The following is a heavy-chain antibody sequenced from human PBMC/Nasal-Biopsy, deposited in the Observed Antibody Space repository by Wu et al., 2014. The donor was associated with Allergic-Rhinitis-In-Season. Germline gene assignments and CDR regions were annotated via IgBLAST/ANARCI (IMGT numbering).Heavy chain of an antibody. CDR1: GFNFRRYA. CDR3: AREQDRRFDS. Sequence: RLSCAASGFNFRRYAMTWVRQAPGKGLQWVSSISANGINTYYADSVRGRFTISRDNSRNMVHLEMNSLRGEDTAVYYCAREQDRRFDSWGQGTLVLVSS. V-gene: IGHV3-23*01. J-gene: IGHJ4*02. CDR2: ISANGINT.